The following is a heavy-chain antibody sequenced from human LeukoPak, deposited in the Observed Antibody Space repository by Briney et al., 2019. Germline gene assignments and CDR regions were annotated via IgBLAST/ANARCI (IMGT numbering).Heavy chain of an antibody. J-gene: IGHJ4*02. CDR3: ASLGGIAAHTGSNY. CDR1: GGSISSSSYY. D-gene: IGHD6-6*01. V-gene: IGHV4-39*07. Sequence: PSETLSLTCTVSGGSISSSSYYWGWIRQPPGKGLEWIGSIYYSGSTYYNPSLKSRVTISVDTSKNQFSLKLSSVTAADTAVYYCASLGGIAAHTGSNYWGQGTLVTVSS. CDR2: IYYSGST.